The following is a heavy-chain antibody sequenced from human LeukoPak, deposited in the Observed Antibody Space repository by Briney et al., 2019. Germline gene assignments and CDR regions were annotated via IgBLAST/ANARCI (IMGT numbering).Heavy chain of an antibody. D-gene: IGHD2-15*01. J-gene: IGHJ4*02. V-gene: IGHV4-59*01. CDR1: TDSTNIYY. CDR2: IYQTGRT. CDR3: VRLRWELLAPFFDH. Sequence: PSETLSLTCSVSTDSTNIYYSSWIRQSPEKGLEWIGHIYQTGRTDYNTSFRSRVTISIDMSKQEFSLKLTSVTVADTAMYYCVRLRWELLAPFFDHWGQGAFVIVSS.